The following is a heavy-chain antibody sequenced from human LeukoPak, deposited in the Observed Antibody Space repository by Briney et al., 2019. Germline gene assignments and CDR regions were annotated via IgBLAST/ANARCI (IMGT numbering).Heavy chain of an antibody. J-gene: IGHJ4*02. Sequence: PGGSLRLSCAASGFPFNVQTMSWVRQAPGKGLDWVASMRQDGSEIYYVDSVKGRFTISRDNPKHSLYLQMNRLRAEDTPVYYCARGGATRGRFENWGQGTLVTVSS. V-gene: IGHV3-7*01. CDR1: GFPFNVQT. CDR2: MRQDGSEI. D-gene: IGHD1-26*01. CDR3: ARGGATRGRFEN.